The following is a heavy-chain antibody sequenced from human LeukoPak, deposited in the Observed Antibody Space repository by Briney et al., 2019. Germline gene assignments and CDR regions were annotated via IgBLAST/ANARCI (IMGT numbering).Heavy chain of an antibody. Sequence: SSETLSLTCTVSGGSISSSSYYWSWIRQPPGKGLEWIGYIYYSGRTNYNPSLKSRVTISVETSKIQFSLKLSSVTAADTAGYYCARFHYRFLEWFHQADDAFDIWGQGTMVTVSS. CDR3: ARFHYRFLEWFHQADDAFDI. V-gene: IGHV4-61*01. D-gene: IGHD3-3*01. CDR1: GGSISSSSYY. J-gene: IGHJ3*02. CDR2: IYYSGRT.